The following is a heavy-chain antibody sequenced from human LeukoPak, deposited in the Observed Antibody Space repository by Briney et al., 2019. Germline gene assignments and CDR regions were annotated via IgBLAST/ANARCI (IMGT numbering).Heavy chain of an antibody. CDR2: IYSGGST. Sequence: GGSLRLSCAASGFTVSRNYMSWVRQAPGKGLEWVSVIYSGGSTYYADSVKGRFTISRDNSKNTLYLQMNSLRAEDTAVYYCARDSRMVQGPDICGQGTMVTVSS. D-gene: IGHD2-8*01. CDR1: GFTVSRNY. V-gene: IGHV3-66*02. J-gene: IGHJ3*02. CDR3: ARDSRMVQGPDI.